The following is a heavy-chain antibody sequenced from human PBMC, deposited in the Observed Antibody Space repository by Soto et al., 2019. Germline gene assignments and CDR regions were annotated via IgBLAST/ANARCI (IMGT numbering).Heavy chain of an antibody. CDR3: TTVGGSYDYYYGMDV. D-gene: IGHD1-26*01. V-gene: IGHV3-15*01. CDR1: GFTFCNAW. Sequence: PGGSLRLSCAASGFTFCNAWMSWVRQAPGKGLEWVGRIKSKTDGGTTDYAAPVKGRFTISRDDSKNTLYLQMNSLKTEDTAVYYCTTVGGSYDYYYGMDVWGQGTTVTVSS. CDR2: IKSKTDGGTT. J-gene: IGHJ6*02.